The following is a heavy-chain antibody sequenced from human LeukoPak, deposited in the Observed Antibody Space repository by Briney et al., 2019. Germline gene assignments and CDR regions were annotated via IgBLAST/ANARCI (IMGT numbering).Heavy chain of an antibody. D-gene: IGHD2-2*01. J-gene: IGHJ5*02. CDR3: ARGYCSSTSCYSRDINWFDP. V-gene: IGHV4-31*03. CDR2: IYYSGST. Sequence: SETLSLTCTVSGGSISSGGYYWSWIRQHPGKGLEWFGYIYYSGSTYYNPSLKSRVTISVDTSKNQFSLKLSSVTAADTAVYYCARGYCSSTSCYSRDINWFDPWGQGTLVTVSS. CDR1: GGSISSGGYY.